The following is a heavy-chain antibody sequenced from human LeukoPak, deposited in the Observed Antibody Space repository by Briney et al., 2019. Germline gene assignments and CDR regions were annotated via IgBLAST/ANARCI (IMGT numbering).Heavy chain of an antibody. D-gene: IGHD2-2*01. V-gene: IGHV3-23*01. Sequence: GGSLRLSCAASGFTFDDYAMHWVRQAPGKGLEWVSAISGSGGSTYYADSVKGRFTISRDNSKNTLYLQMNSLRAEDTAVYYCAKEPPRGYCSSTSCHPLGQGTLVTVSS. CDR3: AKEPPRGYCSSTSCHP. J-gene: IGHJ5*02. CDR2: ISGSGGST. CDR1: GFTFDDYA.